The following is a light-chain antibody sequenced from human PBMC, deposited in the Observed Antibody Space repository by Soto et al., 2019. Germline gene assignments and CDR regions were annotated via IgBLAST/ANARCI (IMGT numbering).Light chain of an antibody. V-gene: IGKV1-39*01. CDR2: TAS. J-gene: IGKJ5*01. CDR3: QQSYSTPRT. Sequence: DIRMTQSPSSLSASVGDTVTINCRASQSISSHLNWYQQKPGKAPNLLMYTASNLQSGVPSRFSGSGSGTDFTLTISSLQPEDFATYYCQQSYSTPRTFGQGTRLEIK. CDR1: QSISSH.